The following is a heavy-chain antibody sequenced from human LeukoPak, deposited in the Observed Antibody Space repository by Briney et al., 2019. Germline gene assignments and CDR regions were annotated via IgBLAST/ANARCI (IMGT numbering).Heavy chain of an antibody. Sequence: GGSLRLSCAASGFTFGIYEMNWVRQAPGKGLEWVSYISSSGSTIYYSDSVKGRFTISRDNAKNSLYLQMNSLRPEDTAVYYCARDPYSGSYGDYYYYYMDVWGKGTTVTISS. V-gene: IGHV3-48*03. J-gene: IGHJ6*03. CDR1: GFTFGIYE. CDR3: ARDPYSGSYGDYYYYYMDV. CDR2: ISSSGSTI. D-gene: IGHD1-26*01.